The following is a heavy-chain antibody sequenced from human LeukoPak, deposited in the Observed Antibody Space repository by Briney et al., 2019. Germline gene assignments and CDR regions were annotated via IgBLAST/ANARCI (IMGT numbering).Heavy chain of an antibody. Sequence: QPGGSLRLSRAASGFSFNSYWMHWVRQAPGSGLVWVSRISNDGSSTSFADSVKGRFTISRDNAKNTLYLQMNSLSAEDTAVYYCTRGREGNYGLFDSWGQGTLVTVSS. V-gene: IGHV3-74*01. CDR1: GFSFNSYW. CDR2: ISNDGSST. CDR3: TRGREGNYGLFDS. J-gene: IGHJ4*02. D-gene: IGHD3-10*01.